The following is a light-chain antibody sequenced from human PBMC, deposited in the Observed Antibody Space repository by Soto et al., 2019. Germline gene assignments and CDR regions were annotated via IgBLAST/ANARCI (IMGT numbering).Light chain of an antibody. CDR1: QSVSSY. CDR2: DAS. V-gene: IGKV3-11*01. CDR3: QQRSNWSSYT. J-gene: IGKJ2*01. Sequence: EIVLTQSPATLSLSPGERATLSCRASQSVSSYLAWNQQKPGQAPRLLIYDASNRATGIPARFSGSGSGTDFTLTISSLEPEDFAVYYCQQRSNWSSYTFGQGTKLEIK.